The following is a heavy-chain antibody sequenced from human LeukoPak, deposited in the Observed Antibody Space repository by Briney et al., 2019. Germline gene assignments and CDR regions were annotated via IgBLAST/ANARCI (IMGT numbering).Heavy chain of an antibody. CDR1: GGSISSGSYY. D-gene: IGHD4-11*01. CDR3: ARASRPPSTVTIYYYYYMDV. V-gene: IGHV4-61*02. J-gene: IGHJ6*03. Sequence: PSETLSLTCTVSGGSISSGSYYWSWIRQPAGKGLEWIGRIYTSGSTNYNPPLKSRVTISVDTSKNQFSLKLSSVTAADTAVYYCARASRPPSTVTIYYYYYMDVWGKGTTVTVSS. CDR2: IYTSGST.